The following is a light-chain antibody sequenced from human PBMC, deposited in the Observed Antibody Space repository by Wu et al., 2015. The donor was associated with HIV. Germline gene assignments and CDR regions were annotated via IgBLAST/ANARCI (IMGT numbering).Light chain of an antibody. V-gene: IGKV3D-20*02. CDR1: QSVSSSY. J-gene: IGKJ4*01. CDR2: ETS. Sequence: EIVLTQSPGTLSLSPGERATLSCRASQSVSSSYLAWYQQKPGQAPRLLIYETSTRATGIPARFSGSGSGTDFTLTISSLEPEDFAVYYCQQRVNWPLTFGGGTKVEIK. CDR3: QQRVNWPLT.